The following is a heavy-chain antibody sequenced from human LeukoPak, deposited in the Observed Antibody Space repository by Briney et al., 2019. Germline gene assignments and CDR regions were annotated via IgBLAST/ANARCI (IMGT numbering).Heavy chain of an antibody. J-gene: IGHJ5*02. V-gene: IGHV4-30-4*08. D-gene: IGHD6-13*01. CDR1: GGSISIASYY. CDR3: ARAYSSSWYWNWFDP. Sequence: PSQTLSLTCTVSGGSISIASYYWSWIRQPPGKGLEWIGEINHSGSTNYNPSLKSRVTISVDTSKNQFSLKVSSESAADTAVYYCARAYSSSWYWNWFDPWGQGTLVTVSS. CDR2: INHSGST.